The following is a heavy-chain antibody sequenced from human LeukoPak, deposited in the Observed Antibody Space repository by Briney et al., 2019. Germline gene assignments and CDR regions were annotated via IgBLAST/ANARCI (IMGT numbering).Heavy chain of an antibody. V-gene: IGHV3-15*01. CDR2: IKSKTDGGTT. D-gene: IGHD4-17*01. Sequence: GGSLRLSCAASGFTFSNAWMSWVRQAPGKGLEWVGRIKSKTDGGTTDYAAPVKGRFTISRDNSKNTLYLQMNSLRAEDTAVYYCARENGDSHYYGMDVWGQGTTVTVSS. CDR1: GFTFSNAW. CDR3: ARENGDSHYYGMDV. J-gene: IGHJ6*02.